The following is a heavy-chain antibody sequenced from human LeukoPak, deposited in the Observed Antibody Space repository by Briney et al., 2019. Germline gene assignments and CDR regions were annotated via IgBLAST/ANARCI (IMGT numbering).Heavy chain of an antibody. CDR2: ISSNGGST. V-gene: IGHV3-64*01. Sequence: GGSLRLSCAASGFTFSSYAMHWVRQAPGKGLEYVSAISSNGGSTYYANSVKGRFTISRDNSKNTLYLQMGSLRAEDMAVYYCARGRWLQPYYFDYWGQGTLVTVSS. D-gene: IGHD5-24*01. CDR1: GFTFSSYA. CDR3: ARGRWLQPYYFDY. J-gene: IGHJ4*02.